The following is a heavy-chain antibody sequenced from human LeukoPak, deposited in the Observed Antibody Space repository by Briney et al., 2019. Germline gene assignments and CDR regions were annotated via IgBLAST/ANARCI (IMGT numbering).Heavy chain of an antibody. CDR1: GGSFNTYY. V-gene: IGHV4-34*01. J-gene: IGHJ6*04. Sequence: SETLSLTCGVYGGSFNTYYWSWIRQPPGKGLEWIGEINHNGRTNYNPSLKSRVTTSVDSSMNQFSLKVTSVTAADTAVYYCARWTPRTEMKGPNYYYGMDVWGKGRTVTVSS. D-gene: IGHD3/OR15-3a*01. CDR3: ARWTPRTEMKGPNYYYGMDV. CDR2: INHNGRT.